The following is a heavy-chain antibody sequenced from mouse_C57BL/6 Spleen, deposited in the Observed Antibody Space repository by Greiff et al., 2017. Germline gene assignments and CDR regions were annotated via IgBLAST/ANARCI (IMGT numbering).Heavy chain of an antibody. D-gene: IGHD1-1*01. CDR2: LYPGNSDT. CDR3: TRWTVVATGAMDY. CDR1: GYTFTSYW. V-gene: IGHV1-5*01. Sequence: VQLQQSGTVLARPGASVQMSCKTSGYTFTSYWMHWVKQRPGQGLEWIGALYPGNSDTSYNQKFKGKAKLTAVTSASTAYMELSSLTNEDSAVYYCTRWTVVATGAMDYGGQGTSVTVSS. J-gene: IGHJ4*01.